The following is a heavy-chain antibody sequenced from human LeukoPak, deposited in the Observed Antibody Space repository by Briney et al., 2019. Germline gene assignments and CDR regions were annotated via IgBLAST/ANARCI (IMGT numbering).Heavy chain of an antibody. CDR1: GFTLSSYA. J-gene: IGHJ4*02. V-gene: IGHV3-23*01. CDR2: ISGSGGST. Sequence: GGSLRLSCAASGFTLSSYAMSWVRQAPGKGLEWVSAISGSGGSTYYADSVKGRFTISRDNSKNTLYLQMNSLRAEDTALYYCAKYGYDSSGYYMDYWGQGTLVTVSS. D-gene: IGHD3-22*01. CDR3: AKYGYDSSGYYMDY.